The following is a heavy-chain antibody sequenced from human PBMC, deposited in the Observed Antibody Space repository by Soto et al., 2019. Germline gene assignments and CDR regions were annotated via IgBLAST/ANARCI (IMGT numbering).Heavy chain of an antibody. J-gene: IGHJ3*02. CDR2: ISSNGGST. D-gene: IGHD3-22*01. CDR1: GFTFSSYA. CDR3: VKDYEDYYDSSAHRGAFDI. V-gene: IGHV3-64D*08. Sequence: AGGSLRLSCSASGFTFSSYAMHWVRQAPGKGLDYVSAISSNGGSTYYADSVKGRFTISRDNSKNTLYLQMSSLRAEDTAVYYCVKDYEDYYDSSAHRGAFDIWGQGTMVTVSS.